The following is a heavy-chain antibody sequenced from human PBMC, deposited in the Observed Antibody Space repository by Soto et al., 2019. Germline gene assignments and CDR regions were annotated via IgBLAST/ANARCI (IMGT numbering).Heavy chain of an antibody. Sequence: QVQLVQSVAEVKEPGASVKVSCKASGYTFTSLDINWIRQATGQGPEWMGWMSPNSGNTGYAQQFRGRVTMTRDISKSTAYMELSSLRSEDTAVYYCARGVRAGVDFWGQGTLVTVSS. J-gene: IGHJ4*02. CDR2: MSPNSGNT. V-gene: IGHV1-8*01. CDR3: ARGVRAGVDF. CDR1: GYTFTSLD. D-gene: IGHD6-13*01.